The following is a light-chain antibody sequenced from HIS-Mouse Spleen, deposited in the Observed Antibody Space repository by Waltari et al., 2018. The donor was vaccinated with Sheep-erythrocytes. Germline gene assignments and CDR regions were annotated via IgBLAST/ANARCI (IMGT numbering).Light chain of an antibody. CDR3: CSYAGSSTWV. CDR1: SSNIGSNT. V-gene: IGLV1-44*01. J-gene: IGLJ3*02. Sequence: QSVLTQPPSASGTPGQRVTISCSGSSSNIGSNTVNWYQQLPGTAPKPMIYEGRKRPSGVSKLLSGSKSGNTASLTISGLQAEDEADYYCCSYAGSSTWVFGGGTKLTVL. CDR2: EGR.